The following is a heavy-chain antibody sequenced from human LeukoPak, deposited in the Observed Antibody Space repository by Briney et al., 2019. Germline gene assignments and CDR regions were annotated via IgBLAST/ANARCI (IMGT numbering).Heavy chain of an antibody. CDR3: ARDAQYYYGSGSYYWFDP. V-gene: IGHV4-59*12. J-gene: IGHJ5*02. Sequence: SETLSLTCTVSGGSISSYYWSWIRQPPGKGLEWIGYIYYSGSTNYKSSLKSRVTISVDTSKNQFSLKLSSVTAADTAVYYCARDAQYYYGSGSYYWFDPWGQGTLVTVSS. D-gene: IGHD3-10*01. CDR1: GGSISSYY. CDR2: IYYSGST.